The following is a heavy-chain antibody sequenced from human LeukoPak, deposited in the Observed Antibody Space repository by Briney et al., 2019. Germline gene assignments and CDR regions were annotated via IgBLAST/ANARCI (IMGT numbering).Heavy chain of an antibody. CDR1: GYSFKNYG. Sequence: ASVKVSCKASGYSFKNYGISWVRQAPGQGLEWMGWISPYNDKTNYAEKVQGRVTMTTDASTSTVYMELRSLRSDDTAVYYCARDFQTYYYGSGSNIDYWGQGTLVTVSS. J-gene: IGHJ4*02. CDR2: ISPYNDKT. V-gene: IGHV1-18*01. D-gene: IGHD3-10*01. CDR3: ARDFQTYYYGSGSNIDY.